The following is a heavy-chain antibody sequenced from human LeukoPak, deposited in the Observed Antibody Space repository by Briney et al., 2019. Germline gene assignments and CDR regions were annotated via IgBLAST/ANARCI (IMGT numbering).Heavy chain of an antibody. D-gene: IGHD2-2*01. CDR3: ARGLDCSSTSCYYYYYYYGMDV. V-gene: IGHV4-34*01. CDR1: GGSFSGYY. J-gene: IGHJ6*02. Sequence: SETLSLTCAVYGGSFSGYYWSWIRQPPGKGLEWIGEINHSGSTNYNPSLKSRVTISVDTSKNQFSLKLSSVAAADTAVYYCARGLDCSSTSCYYYYYYYGMDVWGQGTTATVSS. CDR2: INHSGST.